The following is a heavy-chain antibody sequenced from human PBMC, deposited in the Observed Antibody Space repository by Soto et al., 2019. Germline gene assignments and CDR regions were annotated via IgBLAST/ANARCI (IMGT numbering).Heavy chain of an antibody. D-gene: IGHD3-22*01. CDR2: IKQDGSDK. Sequence: GGSLRLSCAASGFTFSNYWMSWVRQAPGKGLEWVANIKQDGSDKHYVDSVKGRFTISRDNAKNSLYLQMNSLRAEDTAVYYCARITFYDSSGYSRWFDYWGQGTLVTVSS. CDR1: GFTFSNYW. V-gene: IGHV3-7*05. J-gene: IGHJ4*02. CDR3: ARITFYDSSGYSRWFDY.